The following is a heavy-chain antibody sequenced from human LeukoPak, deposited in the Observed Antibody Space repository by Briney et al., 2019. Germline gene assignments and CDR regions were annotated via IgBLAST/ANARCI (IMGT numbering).Heavy chain of an antibody. J-gene: IGHJ4*02. CDR2: ISGSGGST. V-gene: IGHV3-23*01. Sequence: GGSLRLSCAASGFTFSSYAMSWVRQAPGKGLEWVSAISGSGGSTYYADSVKGRFTISRDNSKYTLYLQMNSLRAEDTAVYYCARLRYFDWLLFFDYWGQGTLVTVSS. CDR1: GFTFSSYA. D-gene: IGHD3-9*01. CDR3: ARLRYFDWLLFFDY.